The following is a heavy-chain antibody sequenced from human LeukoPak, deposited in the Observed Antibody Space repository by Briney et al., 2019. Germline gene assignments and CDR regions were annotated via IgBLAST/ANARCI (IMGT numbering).Heavy chain of an antibody. CDR1: GFTFSTYG. J-gene: IGHJ4*02. V-gene: IGHV3-30*02. CDR3: ATEQEGRRAAFDH. D-gene: IGHD1/OR15-1a*01. Sequence: PGGSLRLSCAASGFTFSTYGMHWVRQAPGKGLDWVAFIWYDGNEKHYADSAKGRFTISRDNSRNTLYLHMSSLRAEDTAIYYCATEQEGRRAAFDHWGQGTLVTVSS. CDR2: IWYDGNEK.